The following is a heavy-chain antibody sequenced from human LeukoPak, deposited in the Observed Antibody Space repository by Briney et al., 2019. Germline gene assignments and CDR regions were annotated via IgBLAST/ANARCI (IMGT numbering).Heavy chain of an antibody. Sequence: GATVKISCKASGYTFTDYYMHWLQQAPGKGLEWMGRVDPEDGETIYAEKFQGRVTITADTSTDTAYMELSSLRSEDTAVYYCATEYLDIDSLYPVNWGQGTLVTVSS. CDR2: VDPEDGET. CDR1: GYTFTDYY. D-gene: IGHD5-12*01. J-gene: IGHJ4*02. V-gene: IGHV1-69-2*01. CDR3: ATEYLDIDSLYPVN.